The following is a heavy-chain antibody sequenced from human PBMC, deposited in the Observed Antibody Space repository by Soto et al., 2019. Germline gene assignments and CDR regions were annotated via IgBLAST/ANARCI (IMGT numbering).Heavy chain of an antibody. J-gene: IGHJ5*02. CDR3: AREVVVAATGCFDP. Sequence: QVQLVQSGAEVKKPGSSVKVSCKASGGTFSSYAISWVRQAPGQGPEWMGGIIPIFGTANYAQKFQGRVTITADESTSTAYKELSSLRSEDTAVYYCAREVVVAATGCFDPWGQGTLVTVSS. V-gene: IGHV1-69*12. D-gene: IGHD2-15*01. CDR1: GGTFSSYA. CDR2: IIPIFGTA.